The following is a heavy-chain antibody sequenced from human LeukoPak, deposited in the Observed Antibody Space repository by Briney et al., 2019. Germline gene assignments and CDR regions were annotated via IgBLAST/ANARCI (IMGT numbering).Heavy chain of an antibody. CDR2: ISVTGDMT. V-gene: IGHV3-23*01. CDR1: GFTFSSYA. D-gene: IGHD2-21*01. J-gene: IGHJ4*02. CDR3: AKSHITRYPLQYYFDL. Sequence: PGGSLRLSCAASGFTFSSYAMSWLRQTPEKGLEGVSGISVTGDMTYYTDSVKGRFTISRDNSRTTLYLQLSSLRADDTAVYFCAKSHITRYPLQYYFDLWGQGAQVIVSS.